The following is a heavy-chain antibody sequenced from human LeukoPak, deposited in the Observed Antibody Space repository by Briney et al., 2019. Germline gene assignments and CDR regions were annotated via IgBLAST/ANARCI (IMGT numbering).Heavy chain of an antibody. D-gene: IGHD2-21*02. J-gene: IGHJ4*02. CDR3: ARDVGHCGGDCPLGY. CDR1: GYTFTSYG. Sequence: ASVKVSCKASGYTFTSYGISWVRQAPGQGLEWMGWISAYNGNTNYAQKLQGRVTMTTDTSTSTAYMELRSLRSDDTAVYYCARDVGHCGGDCPLGYWGQGTLVTVSS. V-gene: IGHV1-18*01. CDR2: ISAYNGNT.